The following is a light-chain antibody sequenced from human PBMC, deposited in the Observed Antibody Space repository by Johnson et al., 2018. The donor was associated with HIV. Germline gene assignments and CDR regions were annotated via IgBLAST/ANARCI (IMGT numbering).Light chain of an antibody. CDR1: SSNIGNNY. J-gene: IGLJ1*01. Sequence: QSVLTQPPSVSAAPGQKVTISCSGSSSNIGNNYVSWYQQLPGTAPTLLIYANNKRPSGIPDRFSGSKSCTSATLGITGLQTGDEADYYCGTWDSSLSAEVFGTGTKVTVL. CDR3: GTWDSSLSAEV. CDR2: ANN. V-gene: IGLV1-51*01.